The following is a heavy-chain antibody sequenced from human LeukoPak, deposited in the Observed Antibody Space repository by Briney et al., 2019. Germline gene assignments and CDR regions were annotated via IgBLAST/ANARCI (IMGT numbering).Heavy chain of an antibody. V-gene: IGHV1-18*01. D-gene: IGHD4-17*01. Sequence: ASVKVSCKSSGYTFSTYGIIWVRQAPGQGLEWMGWISGNNGNTNYAQNFQGRVTMTTDTSTSTAYMELRSLRSDDTAVYYCARDGLTTVTTPIDHWGQGTLVTVSS. CDR1: GYTFSTYG. CDR2: ISGNNGNT. CDR3: ARDGLTTVTTPIDH. J-gene: IGHJ4*02.